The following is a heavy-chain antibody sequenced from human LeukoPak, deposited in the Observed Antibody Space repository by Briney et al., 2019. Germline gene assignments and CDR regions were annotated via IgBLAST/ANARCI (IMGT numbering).Heavy chain of an antibody. CDR3: GRAGPGAFFDY. CDR1: GGSISSYY. V-gene: IGHV4-59*01. CDR2: IYSGST. D-gene: IGHD2-2*01. J-gene: IGHJ4*02. Sequence: SETLSLTCTVFGGSISSYYWSWIRQPPGKGLEWIGYIYSGSTSYNPSLESRVTISVDTSKNQFSLKLNSMTAADTAVYYCGRAGPGAFFDYWGRGALVTVSS.